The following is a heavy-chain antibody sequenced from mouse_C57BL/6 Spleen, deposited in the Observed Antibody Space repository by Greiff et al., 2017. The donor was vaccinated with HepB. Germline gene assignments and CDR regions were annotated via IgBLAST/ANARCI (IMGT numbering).Heavy chain of an antibody. CDR2: IDPSDSET. J-gene: IGHJ3*01. V-gene: IGHV1-52*01. CDR1: GYTFTSYW. D-gene: IGHD1-1*01. CDR3: ARDYYGTQAWFAY. Sequence: QVHVKQPGAELVRPGSSVKLSCKASGYTFTSYWMHWVKQRPIQGLEWIGNIDPSDSETHYNQKFKDKATLTVDKSSSTAYMQLSSLTSEDSAVYYCARDYYGTQAWFAYWGQGTLVTVSA.